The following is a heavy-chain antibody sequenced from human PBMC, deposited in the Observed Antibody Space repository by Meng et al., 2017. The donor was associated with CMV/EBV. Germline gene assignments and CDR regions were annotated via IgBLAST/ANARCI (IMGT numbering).Heavy chain of an antibody. CDR2: ISYDGSNK. J-gene: IGHJ4*02. CDR1: GFTFSSDA. V-gene: IGHV3-30-3*01. D-gene: IGHD6-13*01. CDR3: ARVGGIAAADSFDY. Sequence: VQLVEAGGGVVQPGRALRLSCAASGFTFSSDAMHWVRQAPGKGLEWVAVISYDGSNKYYADSVKGRFTISRDNSKNTLYLQMNSLRAEDTAVYYCARVGGIAAADSFDYWGQGTLVTVSS.